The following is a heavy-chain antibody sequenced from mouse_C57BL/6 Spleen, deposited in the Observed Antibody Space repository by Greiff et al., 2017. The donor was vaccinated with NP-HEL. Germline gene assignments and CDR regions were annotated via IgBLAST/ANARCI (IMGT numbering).Heavy chain of an antibody. CDR3: ASNLDY. J-gene: IGHJ2*01. CDR2: IDPSDSYT. CDR1: GYTFTSYW. V-gene: IGHV1-59*01. Sequence: QVQLQQPGAELVRPGTSVKLSCKASGYTFTSYWMHWVKQRPGPGLEWIGVIDPSDSYTNYNQKFKGKATLTVDTSSSTAYMQLSSLTSEDSAVYYCASNLDYWGQGTTLTVSS.